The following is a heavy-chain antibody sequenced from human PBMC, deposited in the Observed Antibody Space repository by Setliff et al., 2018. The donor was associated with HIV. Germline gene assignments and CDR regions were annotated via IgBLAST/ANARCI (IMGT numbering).Heavy chain of an antibody. CDR2: IIPISGRT. J-gene: IGHJ3*02. V-gene: IGHV1-8*02. Sequence: ASVKVSCKTSGYTFTVNHLHWVRQAPGQGLEWMGGIIPISGRTNYAQKFQGRVTMTRNASINTAYMELSSLRSEDTAVYYCARGPVLQSLDWFGLGEGFDIWGQGTMVTVSS. D-gene: IGHD3-3*01. CDR3: ARGPVLQSLDWFGLGEGFDI. CDR1: GYTFTVNH.